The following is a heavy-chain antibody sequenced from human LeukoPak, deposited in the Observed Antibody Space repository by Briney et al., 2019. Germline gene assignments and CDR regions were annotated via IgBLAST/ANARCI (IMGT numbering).Heavy chain of an antibody. CDR2: TNPGNGDT. Sequence: GASVKVSCKASGYTFTSYGISWVRQAPGQSLEWMGCTNPGNGDTKYSQEFQGRVTITRDTSATTAYMELSSLRSDDMAVYYCTLYNYWGQGTLVTVSS. J-gene: IGHJ4*02. CDR3: TLYNY. CDR1: GYTFTSYG. D-gene: IGHD2-2*02. V-gene: IGHV1-3*02.